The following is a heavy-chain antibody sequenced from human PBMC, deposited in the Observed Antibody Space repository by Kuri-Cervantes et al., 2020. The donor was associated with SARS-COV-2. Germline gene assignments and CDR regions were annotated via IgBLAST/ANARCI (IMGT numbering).Heavy chain of an antibody. CDR3: VHRRGYWKYGYFDY. CDR2: IDCDDDN. Sequence: SGPTLVKPPQTLTLTCTFSVFSLSTSGMCVSWIRQPPGKALEWLARIDCDDDNYYSTSLKSRLTITKDTSKNQVVLTMTNMDPVDTATYCCVHRRGYWKYGYFDYWGQGTLVTVSS. CDR1: VFSLSTSGMC. J-gene: IGHJ4*02. D-gene: IGHD1-7*01. V-gene: IGHV2-70*12.